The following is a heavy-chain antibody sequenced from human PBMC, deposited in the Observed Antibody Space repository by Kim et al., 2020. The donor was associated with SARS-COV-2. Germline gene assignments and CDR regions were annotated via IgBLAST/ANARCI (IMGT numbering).Heavy chain of an antibody. CDR2: ISHVGGK. D-gene: IGHD6-13*01. J-gene: IGHJ5*02. CDR1: GGSFTAFN. CDR3: AAYRDGYRA. Sequence: SETLSLTCAVSGGSFTAFNWTWIRQSPAKGLEWIVDISHVGGKNTNPSLGSRISLSVDTSKNPFSLNLRSASAADTAVYYSAAYRDGYRAWGQGTQVTV. V-gene: IGHV4-34*10.